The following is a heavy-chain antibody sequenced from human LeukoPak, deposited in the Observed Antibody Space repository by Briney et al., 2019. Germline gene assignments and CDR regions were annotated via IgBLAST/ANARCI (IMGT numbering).Heavy chain of an antibody. CDR1: GFTVSSNY. Sequence: PGGSLRLSCAASGFTVSSNYMSWVRQAPGKGLEWVSVIYSGGSTYYADSVKGRLTISRDNSKNTLYLQMNSLRAEDTAVYYCARDMGPDYYGSGSYYDYWGQGTLVTVSS. V-gene: IGHV3-66*01. D-gene: IGHD3-10*01. CDR2: IYSGGST. CDR3: ARDMGPDYYGSGSYYDY. J-gene: IGHJ4*02.